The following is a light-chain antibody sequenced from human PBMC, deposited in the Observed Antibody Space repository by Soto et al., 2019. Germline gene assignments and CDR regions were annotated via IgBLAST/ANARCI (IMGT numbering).Light chain of an antibody. V-gene: IGKV4-1*01. CDR1: LRVLYSSKTMNY. J-gene: IGKJ4*01. CDR2: WAS. CDR3: QQYYSIPLT. Sequence: DFVMTQSPDSLAVSLGETATINCTSSLRVLYSSKTMNYLSWYQQKPGQPPKLLIYWASTRKSGVTDRISGSGSGTDFTLTISSLQAEDVAVYYCQQYYSIPLTYGGGTKVEIK.